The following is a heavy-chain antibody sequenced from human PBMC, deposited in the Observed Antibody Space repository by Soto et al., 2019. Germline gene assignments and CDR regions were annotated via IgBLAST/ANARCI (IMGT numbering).Heavy chain of an antibody. J-gene: IGHJ4*02. CDR3: ARGGVSTRTFDY. D-gene: IGHD3-3*01. Sequence: GESLKISCKGAGYNFAGYWSSCGLQMPGKGLELMGIIYPSDSDTRYRPSFQGQVTISADKSISSAYLQWSSLRASDTAMYYCARGGVSTRTFDYWGQGTPVTVSS. V-gene: IGHV5-51*01. CDR1: GYNFAGYW. CDR2: IYPSDSDT.